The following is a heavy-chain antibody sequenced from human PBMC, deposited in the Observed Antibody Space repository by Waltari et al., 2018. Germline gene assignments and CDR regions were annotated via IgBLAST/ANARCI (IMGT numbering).Heavy chain of an antibody. D-gene: IGHD6-19*01. J-gene: IGHJ4*02. CDR3: ARGGIPVSGTEGSLDY. CDR2: IYHSGST. V-gene: IGHV4-4*02. CDR1: GGSISSRNW. Sequence: QVQLQASGPGLVKPSGALSLTCAVSGGSISSRNWWSWVRQSPGKGLEWIGEIYHSGSTNYNPSLKSRVTISVDKSKNQFSLKLTSVTAADTAMYYCARGGIPVSGTEGSLDYWGQGTLVTVSS.